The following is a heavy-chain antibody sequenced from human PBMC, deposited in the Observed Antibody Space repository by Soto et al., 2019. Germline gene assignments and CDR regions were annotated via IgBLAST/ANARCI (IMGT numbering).Heavy chain of an antibody. D-gene: IGHD1-7*01. CDR1: GGSFSGYY. V-gene: IGHV4-34*01. CDR3: ARGLWPELELRYYYYYGMEV. Sequence: PSETLSLTCAFYGGSFSGYYWSWIRQPPGKGLEWIGEINHSGSTNYNPSLKSRVTISVDTSKNQFSLKLSSVTAADTAVYYCARGLWPELELRYYYYYGMEVLGQGTTVT. CDR2: INHSGST. J-gene: IGHJ6*02.